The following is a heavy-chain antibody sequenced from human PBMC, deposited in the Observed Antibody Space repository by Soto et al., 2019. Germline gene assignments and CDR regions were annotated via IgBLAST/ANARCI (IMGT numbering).Heavy chain of an antibody. CDR3: ARGYDILTGYYSPASTPDY. Sequence: ASVKVSCKASGYTFTSYGISWVRQAPGQGLEWMGWISAYNGNTNYAQKLQGRVTMTTDTSTSTAYMELRSLRSDDTAVYYCARGYDILTGYYSPASTPDYWGQGTLVTGLL. J-gene: IGHJ4*02. CDR2: ISAYNGNT. CDR1: GYTFTSYG. V-gene: IGHV1-18*01. D-gene: IGHD3-9*01.